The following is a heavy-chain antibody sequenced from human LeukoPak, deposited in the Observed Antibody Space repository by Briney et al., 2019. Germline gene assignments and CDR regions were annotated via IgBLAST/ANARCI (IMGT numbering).Heavy chain of an antibody. CDR2: INHSGST. V-gene: IGHV4-34*01. CDR3: AKGRSGGSYSADWYFDL. Sequence: PSETLSLTCAVYGGSFSGYYWSWIRQPPGKGLEWIGEINHSGSTNYNPSLKSRVTISVDTSKNQFSLKLSSVTAADTAVYYCAKGRSGGSYSADWYFDLWGRGTLVTVSS. J-gene: IGHJ2*01. D-gene: IGHD3-16*01. CDR1: GGSFSGYY.